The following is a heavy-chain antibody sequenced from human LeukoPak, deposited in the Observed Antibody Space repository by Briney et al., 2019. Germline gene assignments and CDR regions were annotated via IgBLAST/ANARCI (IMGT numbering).Heavy chain of an antibody. V-gene: IGHV3-23*01. CDR3: VKGYHFDW. CDR2: ISGSGGST. Sequence: GGSLRLSCAASGFPFSTYAMSWVRQAPGKGLEWVSTISGSGGSTYYADSVKGRFTISRDNSKNTLYFQMNSLRAEDTAVYYCVKGYHFDWWGQGTLVTVSS. J-gene: IGHJ4*02. CDR1: GFPFSTYA. D-gene: IGHD1-26*01.